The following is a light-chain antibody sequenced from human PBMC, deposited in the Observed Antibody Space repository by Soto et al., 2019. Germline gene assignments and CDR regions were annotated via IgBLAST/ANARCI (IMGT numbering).Light chain of an antibody. J-gene: IGKJ1*01. Sequence: DIQMTQSPSSLSASVGDRVTITCQASQEISNYLNWYQQKAGKAPKLLIYDASNLETGGPSRFSGSGSGTDVTFTISSLQPEEMATYYWQQYDNIPRTFGQGTKVEI. V-gene: IGKV1-33*01. CDR3: QQYDNIPRT. CDR2: DAS. CDR1: QEISNY.